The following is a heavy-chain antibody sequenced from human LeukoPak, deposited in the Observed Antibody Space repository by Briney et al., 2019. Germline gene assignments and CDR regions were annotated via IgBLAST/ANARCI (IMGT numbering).Heavy chain of an antibody. CDR2: ISGSGGST. CDR1: GFTFSSYA. V-gene: IGHV3-23*01. CDR3: AKDRHLGVVVPAAIHY. J-gene: IGHJ4*02. D-gene: IGHD2-2*01. Sequence: PGGSLRLSCAASGFTFSSYAMSWVRQAPGKGLEWVSAISGSGGSTYYADSVKGRFTISRDNSKNTLYLQMNSLRAEDTAVYYCAKDRHLGVVVPAAIHYGGQETLVTVSS.